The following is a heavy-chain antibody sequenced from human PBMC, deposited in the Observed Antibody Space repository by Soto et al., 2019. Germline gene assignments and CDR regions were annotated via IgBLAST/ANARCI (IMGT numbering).Heavy chain of an antibody. CDR3: ACSPYQVVHPYYFDY. CDR1: GYSFTSYW. V-gene: IGHV5-51*01. J-gene: IGHJ4*02. D-gene: IGHD2-2*01. Sequence: GESPKISCKGSGYSFTSYWIGWVRQMPGKGLEWMGIIYPGDSDTRYSPSFQGQATISADKSISTAYLQWSSLKASDTAIYYCACSPYQVVHPYYFDYWGQGTLVTVSS. CDR2: IYPGDSDT.